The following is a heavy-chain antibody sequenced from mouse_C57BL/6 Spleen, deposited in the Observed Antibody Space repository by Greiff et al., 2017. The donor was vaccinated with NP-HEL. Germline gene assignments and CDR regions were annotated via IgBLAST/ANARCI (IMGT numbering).Heavy chain of an antibody. Sequence: EVQLQQSGPGLVKPSQSLSLTCSVTGYSITSGYYWNWIRQFPGNKLEWMGYISYDGSNNYNPSLKNRISITRDTSKNQFFLKLNSVTTEDTATYYCARGNYGSSNYWGQGTTLTVSS. V-gene: IGHV3-6*01. CDR3: ARGNYGSSNY. J-gene: IGHJ2*01. CDR2: ISYDGSN. CDR1: GYSITSGYY. D-gene: IGHD1-1*01.